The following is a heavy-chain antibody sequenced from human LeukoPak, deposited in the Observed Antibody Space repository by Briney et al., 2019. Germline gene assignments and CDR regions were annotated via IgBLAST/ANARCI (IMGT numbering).Heavy chain of an antibody. V-gene: IGHV1-69*04. J-gene: IGHJ3*02. CDR3: ARDLYSGHEGNAFDI. CDR1: GGTFSSYA. D-gene: IGHD5-12*01. Sequence: SVKVSCKASGGTFSSYAITWVRQAPGQGLEWMGRIIPILGIANYAQKFQGRITIIADKSTSTAYMELSSLRSEDTAVYYCARDLYSGHEGNAFDIWGQGTMVTVSS. CDR2: IIPILGIA.